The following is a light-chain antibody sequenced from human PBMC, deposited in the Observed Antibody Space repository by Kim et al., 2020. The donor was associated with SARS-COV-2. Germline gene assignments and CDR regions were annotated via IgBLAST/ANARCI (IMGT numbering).Light chain of an antibody. CDR1: TDIRND. CDR2: GAS. V-gene: IGKV1-17*01. J-gene: IGKJ5*01. CDR3: LQHSTYPIT. Sequence: TAVRDRVTSTYRASTDIRNDLGWYQQNPGRAPKRLIYGASSLQSGVPSRFSGSGSGTEFTLTISSVQPEDFATYFCLQHSTYPITFGQGTRLEIK.